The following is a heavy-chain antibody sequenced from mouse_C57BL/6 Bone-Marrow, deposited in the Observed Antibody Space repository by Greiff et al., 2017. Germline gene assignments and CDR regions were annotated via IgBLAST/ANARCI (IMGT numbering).Heavy chain of an antibody. CDR1: GYTFTSYW. D-gene: IGHD2-4*01. Sequence: QVQLQQPGAELVKPGASVKMSCKASGYTFTSYWITWVKQRPGQGLEWIGDIYPGSGSTNYNEKFKSKATLTVDTSSSTAYMQLSSRTPADSAVYYFASYYDYYEVDYWGQGTTLTVSS. CDR2: IYPGSGST. J-gene: IGHJ2*01. V-gene: IGHV1-55*01. CDR3: ASYYDYYEVDY.